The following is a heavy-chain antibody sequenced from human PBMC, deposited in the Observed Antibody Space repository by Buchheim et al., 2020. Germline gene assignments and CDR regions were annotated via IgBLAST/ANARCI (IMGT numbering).Heavy chain of an antibody. CDR2: INPNSGGT. CDR1: GYTFTGYY. Sequence: QVQLVQSGAEVKKPGASVKVSCTASGYTFTGYYMHWVRQAPGQGLEWMGWINPNSGGTNYAQTFQGWVTMTRDTSISTAYMELSRLRSDDTAVYYCASGIIAAAGTGYYYYGMDVWGQGTT. V-gene: IGHV1-2*04. J-gene: IGHJ6*02. CDR3: ASGIIAAAGTGYYYYGMDV. D-gene: IGHD6-13*01.